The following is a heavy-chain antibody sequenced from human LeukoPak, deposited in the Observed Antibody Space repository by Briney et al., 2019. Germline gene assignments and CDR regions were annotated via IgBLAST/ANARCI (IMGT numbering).Heavy chain of an antibody. CDR2: ISSSSSYI. CDR1: GFTFSSYS. Sequence: GGSLRLSCAASGFTFSSYSMNWVRQAPGKGLEWVSSISSSSSYIYYADSVKGRFTISRDNAKNSLYLQMNSLRAEDAAVYYCARDPHYDILTGYYLGGYFDYWGQGTLVTVSS. CDR3: ARDPHYDILTGYYLGGYFDY. V-gene: IGHV3-21*01. J-gene: IGHJ4*02. D-gene: IGHD3-9*01.